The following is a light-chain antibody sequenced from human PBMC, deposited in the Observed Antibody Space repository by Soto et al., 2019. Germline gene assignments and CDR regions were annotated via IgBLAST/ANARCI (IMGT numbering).Light chain of an antibody. CDR1: QSVNRK. V-gene: IGKV3-15*01. Sequence: EIVMTQSPATLSVSPGERATLSCRASQSVNRKLAWYQQKPGQATRLLIYGASARATDVPARFSGSGSGTEFTLTISSLQSEYFAVYHCQQYTDWYTFGQGT. CDR3: QQYTDWYT. CDR2: GAS. J-gene: IGKJ2*01.